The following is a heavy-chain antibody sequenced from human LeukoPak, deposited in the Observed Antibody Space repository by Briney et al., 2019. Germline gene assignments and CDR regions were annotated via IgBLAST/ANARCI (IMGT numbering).Heavy chain of an antibody. Sequence: GGSLRLSCAASGFTFSSYAMSWVRQVPGKGLEWVSHIHYSPGYTYYADSVKGRFTISRDNSKNTLYLQMDSLRAEDTAVYYCAKGYTAAWYDFDCWGQGTLVTVSS. CDR3: AKGYTAAWYDFDC. V-gene: IGHV3-23*01. J-gene: IGHJ4*02. CDR1: GFTFSSYA. CDR2: IHYSPGYT. D-gene: IGHD6-13*01.